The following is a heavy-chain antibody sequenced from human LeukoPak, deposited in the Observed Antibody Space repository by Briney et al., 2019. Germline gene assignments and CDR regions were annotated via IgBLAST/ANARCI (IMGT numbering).Heavy chain of an antibody. CDR1: GFTFSNYW. Sequence: GGSLRLSCAASGFTFSNYWMHWVRQAPGKGLMWVSRINTDESSTSYADSVKGRFTISRDNAKNTLYLQVNSLRAEDTAVYYCARGDDYYYDTSGYYYWGQGTLVTVSS. D-gene: IGHD3-22*01. CDR3: ARGDDYYYDTSGYYY. V-gene: IGHV3-74*01. J-gene: IGHJ4*02. CDR2: INTDESST.